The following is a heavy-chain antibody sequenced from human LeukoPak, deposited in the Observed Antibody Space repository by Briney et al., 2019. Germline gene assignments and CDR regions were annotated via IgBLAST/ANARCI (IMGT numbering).Heavy chain of an antibody. D-gene: IGHD6-19*01. Sequence: SVKVSCKASGGTFSSYAVSWVRQAPGQGLEWMGGIIPIFGTANYAQKFQGRVTITADESTSTAYMELSSLRSEDTAVYYCAGSSSWARYSSGWYAGYWGQGTLVTVSS. J-gene: IGHJ4*02. V-gene: IGHV1-69*13. CDR1: GGTFSSYA. CDR3: AGSSSWARYSSGWYAGY. CDR2: IIPIFGTA.